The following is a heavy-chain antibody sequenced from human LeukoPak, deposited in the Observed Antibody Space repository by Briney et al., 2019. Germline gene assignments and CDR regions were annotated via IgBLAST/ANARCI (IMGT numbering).Heavy chain of an antibody. CDR2: IYYSGST. D-gene: IGHD3-9*01. Sequence: SETLSLTCSVSGGYMNSYDWSWIRQSPGKGLEWIGYIYYSGSTNYNPSLKSRVTISVDTSKNQFSLKLSSVTAADTAVYSCARHVWLQPFDYWGQGTLVTVSS. V-gene: IGHV4-59*08. CDR1: GGYMNSYD. J-gene: IGHJ4*02. CDR3: ARHVWLQPFDY.